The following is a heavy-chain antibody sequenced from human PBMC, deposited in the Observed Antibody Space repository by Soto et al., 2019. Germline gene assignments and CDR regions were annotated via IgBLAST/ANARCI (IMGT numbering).Heavy chain of an antibody. V-gene: IGHV4-59*08. CDR2: IYYSGST. Sequence: QVQLQESGPGLVKPSETLSLTCTVSGGCISSYYWSWIRQPPGKGLERIGYIYYSGSTNYNPSLKSRVTISVDTSKNQFSLKLSSVTAAYTAVYYCARHLLGAFDYWGQGTLVTVSS. D-gene: IGHD2-15*01. J-gene: IGHJ4*02. CDR1: GGCISSYY. CDR3: ARHLLGAFDY.